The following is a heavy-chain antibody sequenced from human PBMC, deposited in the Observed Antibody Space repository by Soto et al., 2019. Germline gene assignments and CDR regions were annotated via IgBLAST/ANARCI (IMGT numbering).Heavy chain of an antibody. Sequence: SETLSLTCTVSGDSISRYYWSWIRQPPGKGLEWIGYLYNAGSTIYNPSLKSRVTISVDMSQNQFSLNLNYVTAADTAVYYCARDLWGYCGTDCYPLDVWGQGNTVTVX. CDR3: ARDLWGYCGTDCYPLDV. D-gene: IGHD2-21*02. J-gene: IGHJ6*02. CDR1: GDSISRYY. CDR2: LYNAGST. V-gene: IGHV4-59*01.